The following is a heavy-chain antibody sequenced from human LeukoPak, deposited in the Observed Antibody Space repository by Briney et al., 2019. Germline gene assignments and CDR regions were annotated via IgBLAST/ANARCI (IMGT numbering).Heavy chain of an antibody. CDR3: AREGVQPYYYYYGMDV. Sequence: GGSLRLSCAASGFTVSRKYMSWVRQAPGKGLEWVSVIYSGGDTYYADSVKGRFTISRDNSKNTLYLQMNSLRAEDTAIYYCAREGVQPYYYYYGMDVWGQGTTVTVSS. D-gene: IGHD6-13*01. V-gene: IGHV3-53*01. CDR2: IYSGGDT. J-gene: IGHJ6*02. CDR1: GFTVSRKY.